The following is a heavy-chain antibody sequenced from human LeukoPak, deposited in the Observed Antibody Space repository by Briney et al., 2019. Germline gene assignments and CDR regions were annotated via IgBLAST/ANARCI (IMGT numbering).Heavy chain of an antibody. J-gene: IGHJ5*02. CDR2: IDPSDSYT. Sequence: GESLRISCKGSGYSFTSYWISWVRQMPGKGLEWMGRIDPSDSYTNYSPSFQGHVTISADESISTAYLQWSSLKASDTAMYYCARDVAPNIVVVVAALRGFDPWGQGTLVTVSS. CDR3: ARDVAPNIVVVVAALRGFDP. D-gene: IGHD2-15*01. V-gene: IGHV5-10-1*01. CDR1: GYSFTSYW.